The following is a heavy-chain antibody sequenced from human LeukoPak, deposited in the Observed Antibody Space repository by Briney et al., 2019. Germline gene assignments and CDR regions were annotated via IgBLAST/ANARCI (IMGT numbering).Heavy chain of an antibody. J-gene: IGHJ6*03. V-gene: IGHV3-23*01. CDR3: AKDPDYYYMDV. CDR1: GFTFSTYA. CDR2: ISGRGGWT. Sequence: GESLKISCAASGFTFSTYAMIWVRQPPGKGLEWVSAISGRGGWTYYADSVKGRFTISRDDSKNMMWLQMNSLRAEDTALYYCAKDPDYYYMDVWGKGTTVTVSS.